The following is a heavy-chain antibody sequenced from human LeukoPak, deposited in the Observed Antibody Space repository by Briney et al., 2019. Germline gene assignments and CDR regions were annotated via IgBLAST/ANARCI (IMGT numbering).Heavy chain of an antibody. CDR1: GFTFSAYA. Sequence: GGSLRLSCAASGFTFSAYAMSWVRQAPGKGLEWVSGISGSGGSTYYADSVKGRFTISRDNSKNTLYLQMNSLRAEDTAVYYCAKNLGAYYYYYGMDVWGQGTTVTVSS. CDR3: AKNLGAYYYYYGMDV. V-gene: IGHV3-23*01. J-gene: IGHJ6*02. CDR2: ISGSGGST. D-gene: IGHD4/OR15-4a*01.